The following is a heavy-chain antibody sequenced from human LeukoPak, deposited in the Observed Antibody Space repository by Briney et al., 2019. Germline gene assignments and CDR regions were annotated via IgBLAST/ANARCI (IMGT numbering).Heavy chain of an antibody. D-gene: IGHD3-10*01. J-gene: IGHJ3*02. V-gene: IGHV3-30*18. Sequence: PGGSLRLSCAASGFTFSSYGMHWVRQAPGKGLEWVAVISYDGSNKYYADSVKGRFTISRDNSKNTLYLQMNSLRAEDTAVYYCAKDSLLSGAFDIWGQGTMVTVSS. CDR3: AKDSLLSGAFDI. CDR2: ISYDGSNK. CDR1: GFTFSSYG.